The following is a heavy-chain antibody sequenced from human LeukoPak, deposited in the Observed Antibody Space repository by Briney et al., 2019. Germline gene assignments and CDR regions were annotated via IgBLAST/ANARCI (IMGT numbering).Heavy chain of an antibody. D-gene: IGHD3-3*01. CDR3: AKDPDVLFWSGMDV. J-gene: IGHJ6*04. V-gene: IGHV3-23*01. CDR2: ISGRAGST. Sequence: PGGSLRLSCAASGFTFSSYAMSWVRQAPGKGLEWVSAISGRAGSTSYADSVKGRFTISRDNSKNTLYLQMNSLRAEDTAVYYCAKDPDVLFWSGMDVWGKGTTVTVSS. CDR1: GFTFSSYA.